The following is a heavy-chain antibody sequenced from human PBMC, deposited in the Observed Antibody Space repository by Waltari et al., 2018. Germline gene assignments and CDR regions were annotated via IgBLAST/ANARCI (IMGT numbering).Heavy chain of an antibody. J-gene: IGHJ4*02. V-gene: IGHV4-59*01. Sequence: QVQLQESGPGLVKPSETLSLTCTVSGGSISSYYWSWIRQPPGKGLEWIGYIYYSGSTNYNPSLKSRVTISVDTSKNQFSLKLSSVTAADTAVYYCAAYDYVWGSYRYSDYYFDYWGQGTLVTVSS. CDR2: IYYSGST. D-gene: IGHD3-16*02. CDR3: AAYDYVWGSYRYSDYYFDY. CDR1: GGSISSYY.